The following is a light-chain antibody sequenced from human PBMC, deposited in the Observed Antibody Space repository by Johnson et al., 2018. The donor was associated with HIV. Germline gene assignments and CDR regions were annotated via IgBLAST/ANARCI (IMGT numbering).Light chain of an antibody. Sequence: QSVLTQPPSVSVAPGQKVTISCSGSSSNIGNNYVSWYQQLPGTAPKLLIYDNNKRPSGIPDRFSGSKSGTSATLGITGLQTGDEADYYCGTWDTSLSPGGVFGSGTKVTVL. CDR2: DNN. CDR1: SSNIGNNY. J-gene: IGLJ1*01. V-gene: IGLV1-51*01. CDR3: GTWDTSLSPGGV.